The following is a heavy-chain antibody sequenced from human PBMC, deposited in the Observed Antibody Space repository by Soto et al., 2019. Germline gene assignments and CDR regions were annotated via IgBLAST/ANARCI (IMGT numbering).Heavy chain of an antibody. D-gene: IGHD3-16*01. CDR1: GFTLSGYW. CDR3: AGGGGNFDQ. CDR2: VKPDGSAK. J-gene: IGHJ4*02. V-gene: IGHV3-7*04. Sequence: EVQLVESGGGLVQPGESLRLTCAASGFTLSGYWMSWVRQPSGKGLEWVATVKPDGSAKFYVDSVKGRFTISRDNAQKSLALQRNSLRAGDTGVYYWAGGGGNFDQWGQGTLVTVSS.